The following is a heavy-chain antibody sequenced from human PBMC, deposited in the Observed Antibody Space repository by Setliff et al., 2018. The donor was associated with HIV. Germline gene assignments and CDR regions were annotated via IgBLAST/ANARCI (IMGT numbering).Heavy chain of an antibody. CDR1: GYTFTGHY. CDR2: ANPNSGDA. D-gene: IGHD3-10*01. Sequence: ASVKVSCKASGYTFTGHYLHWVRQAPGQGPEWLGWANPNSGDAIYAQNFQGRVTMTRDTSINAAYMELRGLRSDDTAVYYCARNFGLSPSGKYYYYYGMDIWGQGTTVTVSS. V-gene: IGHV1-2*02. CDR3: ARNFGLSPSGKYYYYYGMDI. J-gene: IGHJ6*02.